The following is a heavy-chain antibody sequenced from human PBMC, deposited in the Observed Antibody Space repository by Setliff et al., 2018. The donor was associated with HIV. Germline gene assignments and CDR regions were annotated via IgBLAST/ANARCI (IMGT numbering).Heavy chain of an antibody. Sequence: GGSLRLSCAASGFTFSDYYLNWFRLAPGKGLEWISHITNTGSSTNYADSVKGRFTISRDNAKYSLYLQMNTLRVEDTAVYYCMYGGRAATTHWGQGTLVTVSS. CDR2: ITNTGSST. D-gene: IGHD4-17*01. CDR1: GFTFSDYY. CDR3: MYGGRAATTH. V-gene: IGHV3-11*04. J-gene: IGHJ4*02.